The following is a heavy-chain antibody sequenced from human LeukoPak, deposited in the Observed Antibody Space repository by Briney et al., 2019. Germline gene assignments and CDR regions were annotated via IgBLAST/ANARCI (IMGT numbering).Heavy chain of an antibody. Sequence: GGSLRLSCAASGFTFSSYSMTWVRQAPGKGLEWVSYINSSSGTVSYADSVKGRLTISRDNAKNSLYLQMNSLRAEDTAVYYCAKDRKTGTPRFDIWGQGTMVTVSS. CDR3: AKDRKTGTPRFDI. J-gene: IGHJ3*02. D-gene: IGHD1-1*01. CDR1: GFTFSSYS. V-gene: IGHV3-48*04. CDR2: INSSSGTV.